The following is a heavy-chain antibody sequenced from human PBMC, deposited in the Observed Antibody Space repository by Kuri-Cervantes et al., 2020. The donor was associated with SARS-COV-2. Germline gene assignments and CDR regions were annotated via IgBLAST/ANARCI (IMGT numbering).Heavy chain of an antibody. J-gene: IGHJ4*02. CDR2: IYSMRST. Sequence: SETLSLTCTVSGGSISHYYWSWIRQPPGKGLEWIGYIYSMRSTKYNPSLKSRVTISGDTSKNQFSLKLSSVTAADTAVYYCARARLTGTTDYWGQGTLVTVSS. D-gene: IGHD1-20*01. CDR1: GGSISHYY. V-gene: IGHV4-59*12. CDR3: ARARLTGTTDY.